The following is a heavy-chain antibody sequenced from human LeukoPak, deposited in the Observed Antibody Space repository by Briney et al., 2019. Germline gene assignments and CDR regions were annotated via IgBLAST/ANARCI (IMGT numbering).Heavy chain of an antibody. CDR2: IYNRGGT. D-gene: IGHD2-15*01. CDR3: ARDVRYCSGGSCSS. Sequence: GGSLRLSCAASRFTVSSNYMSWVRQAPGKGLEWVSVIYNRGGTYYADSVKGRFTIYKDNSKNTLYRQMSSVRAEDTAVYYCARDVRYCSGGSCSSWGPGALVTVSS. CDR1: RFTVSSNY. J-gene: IGHJ4*02. V-gene: IGHV3-53*01.